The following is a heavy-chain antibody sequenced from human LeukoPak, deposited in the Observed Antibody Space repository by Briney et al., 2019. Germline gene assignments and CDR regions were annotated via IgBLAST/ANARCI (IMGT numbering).Heavy chain of an antibody. CDR3: ARNASTGYFDY. CDR2: IYNTGSA. D-gene: IGHD3-16*01. V-gene: IGHV4-38-2*01. CDR1: GNSVSNTYY. Sequence: SETLSLTCGVSGNSVSNTYYWGGIRQPPGKGLEWIGSIYNTGSAYYNPSLKSRVTISVDTSKNQFSLKLSSVTAADTAVYYCARNASTGYFDYWGQGTLVTVSS. J-gene: IGHJ4*02.